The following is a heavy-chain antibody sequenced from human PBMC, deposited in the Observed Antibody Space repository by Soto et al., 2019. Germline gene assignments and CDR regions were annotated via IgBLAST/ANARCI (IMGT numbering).Heavy chain of an antibody. CDR2: ISTSNGHT. J-gene: IGHJ4*02. D-gene: IGHD1-26*01. CDR3: ARDIVGARTVYFDS. V-gene: IGHV1-18*04. Sequence: QVQLEQSGGEVKKPGASVKVSCKASGYTFTTHGISWVRQAPGQGLEWMGWISTSNGHTNYARKFHGRVSLTTDTSSNTAYMELTSLRSDDTAVYYCARDIVGARTVYFDSWGQGTLVTVSS. CDR1: GYTFTTHG.